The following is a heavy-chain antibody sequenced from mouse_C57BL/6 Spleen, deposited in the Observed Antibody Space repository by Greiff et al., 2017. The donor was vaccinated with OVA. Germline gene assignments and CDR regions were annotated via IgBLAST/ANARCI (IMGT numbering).Heavy chain of an antibody. D-gene: IGHD2-4*01. J-gene: IGHJ2*01. CDR1: GFSFNTYA. CDR2: IRSKSNNYAT. Sequence: EVQLQESGGGLVQPKGSLKLSCAASGFSFNTYAMNWVRQAPGKGLEWVARIRSKSNNYATYYADSVKDRFTISRDDSESMLYLQMNNLKTEDTAMYYCVSNYDYDRGFDYWGQGTTLTVSS. CDR3: VSNYDYDRGFDY. V-gene: IGHV10-1*01.